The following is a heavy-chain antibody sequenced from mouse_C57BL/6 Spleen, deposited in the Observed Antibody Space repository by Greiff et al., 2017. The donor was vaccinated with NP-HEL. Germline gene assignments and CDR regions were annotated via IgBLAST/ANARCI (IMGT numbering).Heavy chain of an antibody. CDR3: ARHYYGRGFDY. CDR1: GYTFTSYW. CDR2: IDPSDSET. Sequence: QVQLKQPGAELVRPGSSVKLSCKASGYTFTSYWMHWVKQRPIQGLEWIGNIDPSDSETHYNQKFKDKATLTVDKSSSTAYMQLSSLTSEDSAVYYCARHYYGRGFDYWGQGTTLTVSS. D-gene: IGHD1-1*01. J-gene: IGHJ2*01. V-gene: IGHV1-52*01.